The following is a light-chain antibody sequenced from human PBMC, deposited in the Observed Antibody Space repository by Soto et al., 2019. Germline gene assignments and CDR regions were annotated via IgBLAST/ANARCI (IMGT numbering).Light chain of an antibody. V-gene: IGKV3-11*01. Sequence: EIVLTQSPATLSLSPGERATLSCRASQSVSSYLAWYQQKPGQAPRLLIYDASNRATGIPARFSGSGSGTVFTLTISSLEPEDFAVHYCQQRSNWPPMYTFGQGTKLEIK. CDR2: DAS. CDR3: QQRSNWPPMYT. J-gene: IGKJ2*01. CDR1: QSVSSY.